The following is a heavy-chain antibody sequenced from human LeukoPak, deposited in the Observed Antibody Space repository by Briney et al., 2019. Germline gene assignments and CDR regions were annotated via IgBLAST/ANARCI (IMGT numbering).Heavy chain of an antibody. CDR1: GFTFSSYS. J-gene: IGHJ4*02. V-gene: IGHV3-21*01. Sequence: KPGGSLRLSCAASGFTFSSYSMNWVRQAPGKGLEWVSSISSISSYIYYADSVKGRFTISRDNAKNSLYLQMNSLRAEDTAVYYCARPYCSSTSCYNYWGQGTLVTVSS. CDR3: ARPYCSSTSCYNY. CDR2: ISSISSYI. D-gene: IGHD2-2*02.